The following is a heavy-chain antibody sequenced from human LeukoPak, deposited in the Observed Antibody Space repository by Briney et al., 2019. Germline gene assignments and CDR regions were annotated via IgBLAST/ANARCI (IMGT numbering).Heavy chain of an antibody. CDR1: GFTFSSYG. CDR2: ISYDESNK. J-gene: IGHJ4*02. Sequence: GRSLRLSCAASGFTFSSYGMHWVRQAPGKGPEWVALISYDESNKYYADSVKGRFTISRDNAKTSLYLHMNSLRVEDTAVYYCAKDIVGGGNDYWGQGTLVIVSS. V-gene: IGHV3-30*18. CDR3: AKDIVGGGNDY. D-gene: IGHD2-15*01.